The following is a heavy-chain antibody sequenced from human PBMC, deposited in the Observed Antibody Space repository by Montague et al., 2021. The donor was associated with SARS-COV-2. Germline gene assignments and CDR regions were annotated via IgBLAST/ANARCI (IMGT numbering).Heavy chain of an antibody. CDR1: GGSFSGYY. D-gene: IGHD3-10*01. CDR3: ARGARQGYGFRLGSFDS. J-gene: IGHJ4*01. V-gene: IGHV4-34*01. CDR2: INHTGST. Sequence: SETLSLTCAVYGGSFSGYYWNWIRQPPGKGLEWTGEINHTGSTNYNPSLKSRVTMSVDTCKNQFSLKLSSVTAADTAVYYCARGARQGYGFRLGSFDSWGQGTLVTVSS.